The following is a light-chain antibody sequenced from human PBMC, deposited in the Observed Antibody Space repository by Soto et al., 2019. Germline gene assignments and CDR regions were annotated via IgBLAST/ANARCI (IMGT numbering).Light chain of an antibody. Sequence: DIVMTQSPDSLAVSLGERATINCKSSQSVLYSSNNKNYLAWYQQKPGQPPKLLIYWASTRECVVPDPFSGSGSGSDFTLTISSLQAEDVAVYYCQQYYSTPRTFGQGTKVAIK. V-gene: IGKV4-1*01. CDR3: QQYYSTPRT. CDR2: WAS. CDR1: QSVLYSSNNKNY. J-gene: IGKJ1*01.